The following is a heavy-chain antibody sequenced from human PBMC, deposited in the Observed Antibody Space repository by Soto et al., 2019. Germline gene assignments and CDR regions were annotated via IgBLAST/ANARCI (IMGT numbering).Heavy chain of an antibody. CDR3: ARHLSDYYDAFDI. J-gene: IGHJ3*02. V-gene: IGHV4-39*01. D-gene: IGHD1-26*01. Sequence: QLQLQESGPGLVKPSETLSLTCTVSGGSISSSNYYWGWIRQPPGKGLEWIGTIDYSGSTYYNPSLKSRVTKSVDTSKTQFSRKLSSVTAADTAVYYCARHLSDYYDAFDIWGQGTMVTVSS. CDR1: GGSISSSNYY. CDR2: IDYSGST.